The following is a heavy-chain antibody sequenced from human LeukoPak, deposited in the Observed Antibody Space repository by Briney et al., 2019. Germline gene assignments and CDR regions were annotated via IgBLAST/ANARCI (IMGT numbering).Heavy chain of an antibody. CDR3: ARGPGYVGY. J-gene: IGHJ4*02. CDR2: IYTSGST. D-gene: IGHD5-12*01. CDR1: SGSISSGSYF. Sequence: PSETLSLTCTVSSGSISSGSYFRSWIRQPAGKGLEWIGRIYTSGSTNYNPSLKSRVTISVDTSKNQFSLKLSSVTAADTAVYYCARGPGYVGYWGQGTLVTVSS. V-gene: IGHV4-61*02.